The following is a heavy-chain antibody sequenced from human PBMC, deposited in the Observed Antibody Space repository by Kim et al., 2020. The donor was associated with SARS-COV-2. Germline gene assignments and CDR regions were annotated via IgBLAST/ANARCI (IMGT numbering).Heavy chain of an antibody. V-gene: IGHV3-23*01. Sequence: VRFTISRDSSKNTLYLQMNSLRAEDTAVYYCAKVQATYYYDSSGYYYEDYWGQGTLVTVSS. J-gene: IGHJ4*02. CDR3: AKVQATYYYDSSGYYYEDY. D-gene: IGHD3-22*01.